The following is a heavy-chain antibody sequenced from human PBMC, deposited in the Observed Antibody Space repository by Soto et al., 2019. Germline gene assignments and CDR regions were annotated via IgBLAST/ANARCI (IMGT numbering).Heavy chain of an antibody. CDR2: IYHSGST. V-gene: IGHV4-30-2*01. D-gene: IGHD3-9*01. Sequence: SETLSLTCAVSGGSISSGGYSRSWIRQPPGEGLEWIGYIYHSGSTYYNPSLKSRVTISVDRSKNQFSLKLSSVTAADTAVYYCARGTIELRYSSTYYFDSWRQGTLVTVSS. CDR1: GGSISSGGYS. CDR3: ARGTIELRYSSTYYFDS. J-gene: IGHJ4*02.